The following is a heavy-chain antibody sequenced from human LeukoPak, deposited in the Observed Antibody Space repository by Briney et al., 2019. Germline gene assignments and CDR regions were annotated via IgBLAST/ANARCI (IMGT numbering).Heavy chain of an antibody. V-gene: IGHV3-11*05. J-gene: IGHJ4*02. CDR2: ISSSSSYT. CDR1: GFXFSDYY. D-gene: IGHD5-24*01. Sequence: GGSLRLSCEASGFXFSDYYMNWIRQAPGKGLEWVSYISSSSSYTNYADSVKGRFTISRDNPRNSLYLQMNSLRAEDTAVYYCARGSMRMATAGLTDYWGQGTLVTVSS. CDR3: ARGSMRMATAGLTDY.